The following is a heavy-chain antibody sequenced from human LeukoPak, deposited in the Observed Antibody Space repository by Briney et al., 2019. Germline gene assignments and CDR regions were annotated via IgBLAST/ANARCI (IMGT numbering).Heavy chain of an antibody. D-gene: IGHD6-13*01. V-gene: IGHV4-59*01. CDR2: IYYSGST. CDR1: GGSISSYY. J-gene: IGHJ6*02. CDR3: ARGAQTASSSWYPYYSYYYGMDV. Sequence: SETLSLTCTVSGGSISSYYWSWIRQPPGKGLEWTGYIYYSGSTNYNPSLKSRVTISVDTSKNQFSLKLSSVTAADTAVYYCARGAQTASSSWYPYYSYYYGMDVWGQGTTVTVSS.